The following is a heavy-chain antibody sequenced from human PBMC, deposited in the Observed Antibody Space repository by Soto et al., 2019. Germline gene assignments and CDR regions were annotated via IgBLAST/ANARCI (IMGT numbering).Heavy chain of an antibody. Sequence: SETLSLTCTVSGGSIRGYYWSWIRQTPGKGLEWIGQIYYTGSTNYNPSLKSRVTISVDTSKKHFYLKLSSVTAGDTAMYYCGRLEGLATISYYFDYWGQGALVTVSS. J-gene: IGHJ4*02. CDR2: IYYTGST. D-gene: IGHD3-9*01. CDR3: GRLEGLATISYYFDY. CDR1: GGSIRGYY. V-gene: IGHV4-59*08.